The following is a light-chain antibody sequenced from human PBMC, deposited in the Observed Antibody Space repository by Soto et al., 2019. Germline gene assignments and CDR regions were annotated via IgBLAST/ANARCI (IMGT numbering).Light chain of an antibody. CDR2: GTS. J-gene: IGKJ5*01. V-gene: IGKV3-15*01. CDR1: QSVKNN. CDR3: QQYNNWPPIT. Sequence: EIVLTQSPGTLSLSPGERATLSCMASQSVKNNYLAWYQQKPGQAPRLLIYGTSTRATGIPARFSGSGSGTEFTLTISSLQSEDFAVYYCQQYNNWPPITFGQGTRLEIK.